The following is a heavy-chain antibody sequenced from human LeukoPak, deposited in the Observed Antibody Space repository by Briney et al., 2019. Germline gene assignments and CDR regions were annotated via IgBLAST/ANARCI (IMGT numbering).Heavy chain of an antibody. CDR1: GSTFSSHG. CDR3: AKVDDYYGSGSYLVDS. J-gene: IGHJ4*02. Sequence: GGSLRLSCAASGSTFSSHGMHWVRQAPGKGLDWVAFIRYDGSRKFYADSVKGRFTISRDNSKNTLDLQMNSLRTDDTAVYYCAKVDDYYGSGSYLVDSWGQGTLVTVSS. D-gene: IGHD3-10*01. CDR2: IRYDGSRK. V-gene: IGHV3-30*02.